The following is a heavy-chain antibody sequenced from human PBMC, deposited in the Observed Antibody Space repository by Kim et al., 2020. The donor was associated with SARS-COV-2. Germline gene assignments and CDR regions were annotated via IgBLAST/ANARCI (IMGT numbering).Heavy chain of an antibody. V-gene: IGHV3-23*01. CDR1: GFTFSSYA. CDR2: ISGSGGST. CDR3: AKMGALVVVIKTFDY. J-gene: IGHJ4*02. Sequence: GGSLRLSCAASGFTFSSYAMSWVRQAPGKGLEWVSAISGSGGSTYYADSVKGRFTISRDNSKNTLYLQMNSLRAEDTAVYYCAKMGALVVVIKTFDYWGQGTLVTVSS. D-gene: IGHD3-22*01.